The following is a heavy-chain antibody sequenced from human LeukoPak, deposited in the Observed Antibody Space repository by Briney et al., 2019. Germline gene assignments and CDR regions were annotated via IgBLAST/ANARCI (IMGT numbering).Heavy chain of an antibody. CDR2: IKQDGSEK. CDR3: ASESPLSYYFDY. D-gene: IGHD2/OR15-2a*01. V-gene: IGHV3-7*01. Sequence: GGSLRLSCAASGFTFSSYWMSWVRQAPGKGLEWVANIKQDGSEKFYVDSVKGRFTISRDNAKNSLYLEMNSLRAEDTAVYYCASESPLSYYFDYWGQGTLVTVSS. J-gene: IGHJ4*02. CDR1: GFTFSSYW.